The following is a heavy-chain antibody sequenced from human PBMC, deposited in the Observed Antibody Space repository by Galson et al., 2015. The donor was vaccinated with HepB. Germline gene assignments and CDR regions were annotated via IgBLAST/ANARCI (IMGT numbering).Heavy chain of an antibody. Sequence: SLRLSCAASGFTFTRHWMSWVRQAPGKGLEWVAKINEDGSEENYMDSVKGRFTISRDNAKNSLYLQMNSLRTEDTAVYYCAREPTADSSWGQGTLVTVSS. CDR2: INEDGSEE. V-gene: IGHV3-7*03. CDR1: GFTFTRHW. D-gene: IGHD6-13*01. CDR3: AREPTADSS. J-gene: IGHJ4*02.